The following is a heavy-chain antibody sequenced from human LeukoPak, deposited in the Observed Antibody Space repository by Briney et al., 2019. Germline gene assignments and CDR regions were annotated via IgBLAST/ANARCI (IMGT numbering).Heavy chain of an antibody. Sequence: GSLRLSCAASGFTFSIYSMSWVRQAPGKGLERVANIKQGGGAVFYVDSVKGRFTISRDNAKNSVYLQMNSLRVEDTALYYCAADFGFVDYWGQGTPVTVSS. CDR3: AADFGFVDY. CDR2: IKQGGGAV. D-gene: IGHD3-10*01. V-gene: IGHV3-7*01. CDR1: GFTFSIYS. J-gene: IGHJ4*02.